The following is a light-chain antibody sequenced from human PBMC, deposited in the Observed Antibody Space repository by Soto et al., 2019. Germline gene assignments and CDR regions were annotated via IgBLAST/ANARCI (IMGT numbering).Light chain of an antibody. J-gene: IGKJ3*01. Sequence: EIELTQSACTLSSSSRERATLSCRASQSVSNNFLSWHQQKHGQGPRLVIYGASSRAGGIPDRFRGSGSGTDFTLTIAGLEAEYFAVYYCQQYGSSPFTFGPGTKVDIK. CDR2: GAS. V-gene: IGKV3-20*01. CDR3: QQYGSSPFT. CDR1: QSVSNNF.